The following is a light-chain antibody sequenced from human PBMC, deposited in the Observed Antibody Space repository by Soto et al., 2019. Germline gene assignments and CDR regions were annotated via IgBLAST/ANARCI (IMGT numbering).Light chain of an antibody. CDR2: DAS. V-gene: IGKV3-11*01. Sequence: EIVLTQSPATLSLSPGERATLSCRARQSVSSYLAWYQQKPGQAPRLLIYDASNRATGIPARFSGSGSGTDFTLTISSLEPEDFAVYYCQHRSNWPPYTFGQGTKLEIK. CDR3: QHRSNWPPYT. J-gene: IGKJ2*01. CDR1: QSVSSY.